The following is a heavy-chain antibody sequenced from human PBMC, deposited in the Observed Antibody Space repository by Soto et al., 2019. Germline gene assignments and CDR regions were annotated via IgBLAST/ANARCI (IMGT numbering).Heavy chain of an antibody. J-gene: IGHJ4*02. CDR1: GGSISSGGYY. Sequence: SETLSLTCTVSGGSISSGGYYWSWIRQHPGKGLEWIGYIYYSGSTYYNQSLKSRVTISVDTSKNQFSLKLSSVIAAYTAFFSCATGLRLGELSFPLDYWGQGTLVTVSS. CDR3: ATGLRLGELSFPLDY. D-gene: IGHD3-16*02. V-gene: IGHV4-31*03. CDR2: IYYSGST.